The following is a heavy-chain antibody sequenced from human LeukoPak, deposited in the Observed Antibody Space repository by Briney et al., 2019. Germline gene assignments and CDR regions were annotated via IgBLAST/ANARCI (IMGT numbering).Heavy chain of an antibody. CDR2: INPNSGGT. Sequence: EASVKVSCKTSGYSFTDYYMHWVRQAPGQGLEWMGWINPNSGGTSSAQKFQGRVTMTRDTSIATVYMEVSWLTSDDTAIYYCARADRLHGGPYLIGPWGQGTLVTVSS. D-gene: IGHD2-21*01. V-gene: IGHV1-2*02. CDR1: GYSFTDYY. J-gene: IGHJ5*02. CDR3: ARADRLHGGPYLIGP.